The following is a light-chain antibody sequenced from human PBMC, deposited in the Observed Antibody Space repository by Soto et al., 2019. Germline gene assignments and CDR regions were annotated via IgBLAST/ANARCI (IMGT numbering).Light chain of an antibody. CDR1: QSVLDSSNNKNY. Sequence: DIAMTQSPDSLAVSLGERATVNRKSSQSVLDSSNNKNYLAWYQQRPGQPPKLLIYWASNRESGVPDRFSGSGSGTDFTLTISSLQAEDVAVYYCQQYYTTPQTFGQGTKLEIK. J-gene: IGKJ2*01. CDR2: WAS. CDR3: QQYYTTPQT. V-gene: IGKV4-1*01.